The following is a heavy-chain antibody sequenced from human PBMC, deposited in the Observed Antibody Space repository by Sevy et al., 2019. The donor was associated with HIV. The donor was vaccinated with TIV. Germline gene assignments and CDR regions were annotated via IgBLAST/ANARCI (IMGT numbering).Heavy chain of an antibody. CDR1: GFNFDTFW. Sequence: GGSLRLSCAASGFNFDTFWMGWVRQAPGRGLEWVASIDPRGEERDHLDSLKGRFTISRDNAKKSLYLEMHSLKGEDTLLYYGGGVVWDVLVVPAATPSPWLDSWGQGTLVTVSS. CDR3: GGVVWDVLVVPAATPSPWLDS. D-gene: IGHD3-16*02. CDR2: IDPRGEER. J-gene: IGHJ5*01. V-gene: IGHV3-7*01.